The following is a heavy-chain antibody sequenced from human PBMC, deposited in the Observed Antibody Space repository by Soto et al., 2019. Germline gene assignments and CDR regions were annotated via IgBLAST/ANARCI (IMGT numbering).Heavy chain of an antibody. V-gene: IGHV1-69*13. CDR1: GGTFRNYG. J-gene: IGHJ6*02. CDR2: IIPVFGTT. Sequence: VASVKVSCKASGGTFRNYGIGWVRQAPGQGLEWMGGIIPVFGTTNYAQKFQGRVTITADESTSTAYIEVSSLRSEDTAMFYCGRSCSGGSGHTLDYYGMDVWGQGTTVTVSS. D-gene: IGHD2-15*01. CDR3: GRSCSGGSGHTLDYYGMDV.